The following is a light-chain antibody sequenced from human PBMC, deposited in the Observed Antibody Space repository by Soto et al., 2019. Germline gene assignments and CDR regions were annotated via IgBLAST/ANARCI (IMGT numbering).Light chain of an antibody. V-gene: IGKV3-20*01. CDR1: QSVSSSY. CDR3: QQYGSSPLVT. CDR2: GAS. Sequence: EIVLTQSPGTLSLSPGERATLSCRASQSVSSSYLAWYQQKPGQAPRLLIYGASSRATGIPDRFSGSGSGTDFTLTISRLEPEDFAVYYCQQYGSSPLVTFGQRTKVDIK. J-gene: IGKJ1*01.